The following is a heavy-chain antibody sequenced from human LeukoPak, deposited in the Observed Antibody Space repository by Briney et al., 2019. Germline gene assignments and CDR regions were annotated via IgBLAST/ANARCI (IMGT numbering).Heavy chain of an antibody. J-gene: IGHJ4*02. Sequence: GRSLSLSCAASGFTFSSYSMNWVRQAPGKGLEWVSSISSSRSIIHYADSVKGRFTIPRDNAKNSLYLKMNSLRNEAPAVYYCARDLGGGGRDFDYWGQGTLVTVSS. CDR3: ARDLGGGGRDFDY. CDR1: GFTFSSYS. V-gene: IGHV3-48*02. D-gene: IGHD3-16*01. CDR2: ISSSRSII.